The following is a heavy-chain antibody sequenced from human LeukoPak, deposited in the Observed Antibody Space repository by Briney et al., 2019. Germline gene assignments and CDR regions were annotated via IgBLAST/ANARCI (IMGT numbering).Heavy chain of an antibody. Sequence: GGSLRLSCAASGFTFSTYWMNWYRQAPGKGLEWVGNINQDASEINYVDSVRGRFTISGDNAKNSLHLQLNSLRAEDPAVYYRATDRDNSDWPTRFGSSGQGTPVTVSS. V-gene: IGHV3-7*01. D-gene: IGHD2-21*02. CDR1: GFTFSTYW. J-gene: IGHJ4*02. CDR2: INQDASEI. CDR3: ATDRDNSDWPTRFGS.